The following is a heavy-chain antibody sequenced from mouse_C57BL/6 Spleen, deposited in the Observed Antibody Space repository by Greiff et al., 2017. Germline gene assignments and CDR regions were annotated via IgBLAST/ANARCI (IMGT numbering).Heavy chain of an antibody. J-gene: IGHJ2*01. CDR2: IYPGDGDT. CDR1: GYAFSSSW. Sequence: QVQLQQSGPELVKPGASVKISCKASGYAFSSSWMNWVKQRPGKGLEWIGRIYPGDGDTNYNGKFKGKATLTADKSSSTAYMQLSSLTSEDSAVYFCARSGRQLRASFDYWGQGTTLTVSS. D-gene: IGHD3-2*02. CDR3: ARSGRQLRASFDY. V-gene: IGHV1-82*01.